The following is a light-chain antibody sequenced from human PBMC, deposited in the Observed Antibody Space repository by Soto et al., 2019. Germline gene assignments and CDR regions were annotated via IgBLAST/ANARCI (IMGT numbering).Light chain of an antibody. CDR3: QQLSSYPRT. J-gene: IGKJ1*01. Sequence: IQLTQSPSSLSASVGDRVTITCRASQGISSFLAWYQQKPGKAPNLLIYGASTLQSGVPSRFSGSGSGTDFTLTIARLQPEEFATYYCQQLSSYPRTFGQGTKLEVK. V-gene: IGKV1-9*01. CDR2: GAS. CDR1: QGISSF.